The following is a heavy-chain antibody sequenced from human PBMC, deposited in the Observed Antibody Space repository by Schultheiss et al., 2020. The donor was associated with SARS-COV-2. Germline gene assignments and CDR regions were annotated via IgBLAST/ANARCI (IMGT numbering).Heavy chain of an antibody. J-gene: IGHJ6*02. CDR3: ARDNTYYGPMDV. D-gene: IGHD3-10*01. V-gene: IGHV3-11*01. CDR2: ISGSGGST. CDR1: GFTFSENY. Sequence: GESLKISCAASGFTFSENYMDWVRQAPGKGLEWVSTISGSGGSTYYADSVKGRFTISRDNAKNSLYLQMNSLRAEDTAVYYCARDNTYYGPMDVWGQGTTVTVAS.